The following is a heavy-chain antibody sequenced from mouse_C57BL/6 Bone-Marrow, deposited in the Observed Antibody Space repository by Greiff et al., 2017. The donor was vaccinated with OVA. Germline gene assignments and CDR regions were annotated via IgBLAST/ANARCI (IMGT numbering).Heavy chain of an antibody. Sequence: QVQLQQPGTELVKPGASVKLSCKASGYTFTSYWMHWVKQRPGQGLEWIGNINPSNGGTNYNEKFKSKATLTVDKSSSTAYMQLSSLTSEDSAVYDCARYDGYWTYWYFDVWGTGTTVTVSS. V-gene: IGHV1-53*01. CDR3: ARYDGYWTYWYFDV. CDR1: GYTFTSYW. J-gene: IGHJ1*03. D-gene: IGHD2-3*01. CDR2: INPSNGGT.